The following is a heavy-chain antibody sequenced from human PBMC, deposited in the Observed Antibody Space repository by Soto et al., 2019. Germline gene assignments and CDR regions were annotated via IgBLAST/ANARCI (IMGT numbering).Heavy chain of an antibody. CDR2: IWYDGSNK. J-gene: IGHJ4*02. D-gene: IGHD3-3*01. V-gene: IGHV3-33*01. CDR3: ARDLTAYDFWSGYDY. CDR1: GFTFSSYG. Sequence: QVQLVESGGGVVQPGRSLRLSCAASGFTFSSYGMHWVRQAPGKGLEWVAVIWYDGSNKYYADSVKGRFTISRDNSKNTLYLQMNSLRAEDTAMYYCARDLTAYDFWSGYDYWGQGTLVTVSS.